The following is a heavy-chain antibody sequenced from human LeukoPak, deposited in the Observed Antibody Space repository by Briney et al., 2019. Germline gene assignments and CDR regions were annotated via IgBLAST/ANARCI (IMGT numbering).Heavy chain of an antibody. D-gene: IGHD2-21*02. Sequence: GGSLRLSCAASGFTFSNYAMSWVPQAPGKGLEWVSSISESGDDTYYADSVKGRFTISRDKSKSTVDLQVNGLRAEGTAVYYCGKGLVTAIDYWGQGTLVSDSS. V-gene: IGHV3-23*01. CDR3: GKGLVTAIDY. J-gene: IGHJ4*02. CDR1: GFTFSNYA. CDR2: ISESGDDT.